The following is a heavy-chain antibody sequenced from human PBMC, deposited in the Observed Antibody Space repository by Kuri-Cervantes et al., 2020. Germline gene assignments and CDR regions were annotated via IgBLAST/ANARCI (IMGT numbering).Heavy chain of an antibody. Sequence: LRLSCTVSGDSISSDRYYWTWIRQPAGKGLEWIGRIYTSGSTNYNPSLKSRVTISADTSKNQISLKLSSVTAADTAVYYCARDLWAAAGTLGDYYYYYGMDVWGQGTTVTVSS. CDR3: ARDLWAAAGTLGDYYYYYGMDV. CDR2: IYTSGST. J-gene: IGHJ6*02. D-gene: IGHD6-13*01. CDR1: GDSISSDRYY. V-gene: IGHV4-61*02.